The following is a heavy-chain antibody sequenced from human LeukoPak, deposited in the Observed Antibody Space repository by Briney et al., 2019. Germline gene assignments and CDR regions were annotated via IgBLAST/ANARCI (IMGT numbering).Heavy chain of an antibody. CDR3: ARVISAPFDY. CDR1: GGSFSGYY. Sequence: SETLSLTCAVYGGSFSGYYWSWIRQPPGKGLEGIGEINHSGSTNYNPSLKSRVTISVDTSKNQFSLKLSSVTAADTAVYYCARVISAPFDYWGQGTLVTVSS. CDR2: INHSGST. D-gene: IGHD3/OR15-3a*01. J-gene: IGHJ4*02. V-gene: IGHV4-34*01.